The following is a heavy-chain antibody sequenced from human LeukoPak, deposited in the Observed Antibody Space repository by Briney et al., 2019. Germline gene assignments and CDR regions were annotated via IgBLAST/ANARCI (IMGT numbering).Heavy chain of an antibody. CDR2: IQNDGSDK. D-gene: IGHD6-13*01. V-gene: IGHV3-30*02. CDR3: AREGGRAVPGRFDQ. CDR1: GINFRSSA. Sequence: GGSLRLSCAASGINFRSSAMHWVRHAPGKGLEWVTFIQNDGSDKYYAASVKGRFTISRDNSKNTVYLHMASLRADDTALYYCAREGGRAVPGRFDQWGQGTLVTVSS. J-gene: IGHJ4*02.